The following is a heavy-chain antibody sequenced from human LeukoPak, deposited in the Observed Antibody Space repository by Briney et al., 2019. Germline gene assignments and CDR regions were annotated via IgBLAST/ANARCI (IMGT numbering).Heavy chain of an antibody. J-gene: IGHJ5*02. CDR1: GGSISSSSYY. CDR3: ASVTAYYDILTGYFGP. Sequence: SETLSLTCTVSGGSISSSSYYWGWIRQPPGKGLEWIGSIYYSGSTYHNPSLKSRVTISVDTSKNQFSLKLSSVTAADTAVYYCASVTAYYDILTGYFGPWGQGTLVTVSS. D-gene: IGHD3-9*01. CDR2: IYYSGST. V-gene: IGHV4-39*01.